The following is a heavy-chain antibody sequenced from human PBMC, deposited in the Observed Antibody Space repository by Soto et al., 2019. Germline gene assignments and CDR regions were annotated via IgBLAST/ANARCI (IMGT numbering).Heavy chain of an antibody. CDR3: AREDTAMVTPPLDV. D-gene: IGHD5-18*01. V-gene: IGHV3-33*01. Sequence: PGGSLRLSCAASGFTFSSYGMHWVRQAPGKGLEWVAVIWYDGSSKYYADSVKGRFTISRDNPKNTLYLQMNSLRAEDTAVYYCAREDTAMVTPPLDVWGQGTTVTVSS. J-gene: IGHJ6*02. CDR1: GFTFSSYG. CDR2: IWYDGSSK.